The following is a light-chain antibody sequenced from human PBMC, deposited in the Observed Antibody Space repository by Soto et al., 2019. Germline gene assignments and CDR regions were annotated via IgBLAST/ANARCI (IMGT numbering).Light chain of an antibody. J-gene: IGKJ1*01. Sequence: EIVLTQSTGTLSLSPGERATLSCRASQRVSSSYLAWYQQKPGQTPRLLISGASSRATGIPDRFSGSGSGTVFTLTISRLEPEDFAVYYCQQYGNSPWTFGQGTKVEIK. CDR3: QQYGNSPWT. CDR2: GAS. V-gene: IGKV3-20*01. CDR1: QRVSSSY.